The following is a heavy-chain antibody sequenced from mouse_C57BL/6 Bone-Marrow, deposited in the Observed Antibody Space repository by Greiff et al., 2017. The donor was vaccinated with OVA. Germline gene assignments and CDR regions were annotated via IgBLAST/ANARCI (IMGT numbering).Heavy chain of an antibody. Sequence: EVKLVESGGGLVQPGESLKLSCESNEYEFPSHDMSWVRKTPEKRLELVAAINSDGGSTYYPDTMERRFIISRDNTKKTLYLQMSSLRSEDTSLYYCARYDYDGGYYCAMDYWGQGTSVTVSS. CDR1: EYEFPSHD. CDR3: ARYDYDGGYYCAMDY. J-gene: IGHJ4*01. CDR2: INSDGGST. D-gene: IGHD2-4*01. V-gene: IGHV5-2*01.